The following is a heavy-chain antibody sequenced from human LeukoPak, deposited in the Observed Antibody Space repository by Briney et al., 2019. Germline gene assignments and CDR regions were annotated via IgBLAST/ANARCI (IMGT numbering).Heavy chain of an antibody. CDR3: AREVTMVRGGPYYYGMDV. CDR2: ISAYNGNT. Sequence: ASVKVSCKASGYTFTSYGISWVRQAPGQGLEWMGWISAYNGNTNYAQKLQGRVTMTTVTSTSTAYMELRSLRSDDTAVYYCAREVTMVRGGPYYYGMDVWGQGTTVTVSS. J-gene: IGHJ6*02. CDR1: GYTFTSYG. D-gene: IGHD3-10*01. V-gene: IGHV1-18*01.